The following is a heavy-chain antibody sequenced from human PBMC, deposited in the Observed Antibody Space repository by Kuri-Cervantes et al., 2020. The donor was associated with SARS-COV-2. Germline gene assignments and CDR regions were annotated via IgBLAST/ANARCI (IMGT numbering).Heavy chain of an antibody. V-gene: IGHV3-11*06. D-gene: IGHD3-3*01. J-gene: IGHJ4*02. CDR1: GFTFSDDY. Sequence: GESLKISCAASGFTFSDDYMTWVRQAPGMGLEWVADISTTGTYKNYADSVKGRFTISRDNAKNSLFLQINSLRAEDTAVYYCARGKYYDFWSGYYGPIDYWGQGTLVTVSS. CDR2: ISTTGTYK. CDR3: ARGKYYDFWSGYYGPIDY.